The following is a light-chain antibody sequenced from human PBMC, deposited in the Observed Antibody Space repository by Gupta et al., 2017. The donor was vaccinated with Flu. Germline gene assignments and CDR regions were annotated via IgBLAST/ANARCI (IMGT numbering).Light chain of an antibody. CDR2: KDS. Sequence: SYELTQPPSVSVFPGQTARITCSGDALPKQYAYWYQQKPGQAPVLVIYKDSERPSGIPERFSGSSSGTTVTLTISGVQAEDEADYYCKSTDSSGSYVFGTGTKVTVL. V-gene: IGLV3-25*02. CDR1: ALPKQY. CDR3: KSTDSSGSYV. J-gene: IGLJ1*01.